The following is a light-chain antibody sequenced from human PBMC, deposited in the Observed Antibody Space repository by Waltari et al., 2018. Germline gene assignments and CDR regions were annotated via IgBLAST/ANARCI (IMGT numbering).Light chain of an antibody. J-gene: IGLJ2*01. CDR1: SSDVGAYNF. CDR3: TSYTSKANPVV. CDR2: DVR. Sequence: QSALTQPASVSGSPGQSITISCTGTSSDVGAYNFVSWYQQHPGKAPKLMIYDVRYLPSGVSNRFSGSKSGNTASLTISGLQAEDEADYYCTSYTSKANPVVFGGRTRLTVL. V-gene: IGLV2-14*03.